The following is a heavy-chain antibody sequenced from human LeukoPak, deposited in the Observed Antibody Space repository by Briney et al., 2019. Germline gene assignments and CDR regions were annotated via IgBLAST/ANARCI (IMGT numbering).Heavy chain of an antibody. D-gene: IGHD2-15*01. Sequence: PGRSLRLSCAASGFTFDDYAMHWVRQAPGKGLEWVSGISWNSGSIGYADSVKGRFTISRDNAKSTLYLQMNSLRAEDTAVYYCTRGIPVAATRGYFDYWGQGTLVTVSS. CDR3: TRGIPVAATRGYFDY. CDR2: ISWNSGSI. CDR1: GFTFDDYA. V-gene: IGHV3-9*01. J-gene: IGHJ4*02.